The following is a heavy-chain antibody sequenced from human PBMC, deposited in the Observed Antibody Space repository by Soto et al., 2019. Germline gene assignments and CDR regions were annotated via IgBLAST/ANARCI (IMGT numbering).Heavy chain of an antibody. CDR2: INAGNGNT. V-gene: IGHV1-3*01. Sequence: ASVKVSCKASGYTSTSYAMHWVRQAPGQRLEWMGWINAGNGNTKYSQKFQGRVTITRDTSASTAYMELSSLGSEDTAVSYCARNLMVYDILTDYYMAYYFAYWGQGTLLTVSS. CDR1: GYTSTSYA. CDR3: ARNLMVYDILTDYYMAYYFAY. J-gene: IGHJ4*02. D-gene: IGHD3-9*01.